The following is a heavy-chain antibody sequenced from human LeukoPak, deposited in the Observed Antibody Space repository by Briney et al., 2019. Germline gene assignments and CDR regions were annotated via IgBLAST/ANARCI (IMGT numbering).Heavy chain of an antibody. V-gene: IGHV1-8*01. J-gene: IGHJ4*02. D-gene: IGHD2-2*01. Sequence: ASVKVSCKASGYTFTSYDINWVRQATGQALEWMGWMNPNSGNTGYAQKFQGRVTMTRYTSISTAYMELSSLRSEDTAVYYCARRKSSTSPLEPIAYWGQGTLVTVSS. CDR1: GYTFTSYD. CDR2: MNPNSGNT. CDR3: ARRKSSTSPLEPIAY.